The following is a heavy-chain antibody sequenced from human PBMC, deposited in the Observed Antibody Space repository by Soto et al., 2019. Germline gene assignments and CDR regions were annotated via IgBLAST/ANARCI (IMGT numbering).Heavy chain of an antibody. J-gene: IGHJ4*02. CDR1: GGTFSSYA. CDR3: ARGYCSSTSCYTGPFDY. CDR2: IIPIFGTA. Sequence: SVKVSCKASGGTFSSYAISWVRQAPGQGLEWMGGIIPIFGTANYAQKFQGRVTITADESTSTAYMELSSLRSEDTAMYYCARGYCSSTSCYTGPFDYWGQGTLVTVSS. D-gene: IGHD2-2*02. V-gene: IGHV1-69*13.